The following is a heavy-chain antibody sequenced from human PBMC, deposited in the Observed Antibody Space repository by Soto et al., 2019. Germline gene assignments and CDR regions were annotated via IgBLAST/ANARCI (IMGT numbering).Heavy chain of an antibody. CDR1: GFTFSSYG. D-gene: IGHD5-12*01. CDR3: AKDSVVATIRIYDY. Sequence: PGGSLRLSCAASGFTFSSYGMHWVRQAPGKGLEWVAIISEDGRSKYYADSVKGRFTISRDNSKNKEYLQMKSLRADDRAVYYCAKDSVVATIRIYDYWGQGTMVTVSS. J-gene: IGHJ4*01. CDR2: ISEDGRSK. V-gene: IGHV3-30*18.